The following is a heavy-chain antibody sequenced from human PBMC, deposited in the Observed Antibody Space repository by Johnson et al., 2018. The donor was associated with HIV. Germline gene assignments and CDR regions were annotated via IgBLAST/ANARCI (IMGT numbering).Heavy chain of an antibody. CDR2: IGTAGDT. D-gene: IGHD7-27*01. Sequence: VQLVESEGGLVQPGGSLRLACAASGFTFSSYDMHWVRQATGKGLEWVSAIGTAGDTYYPGSVKGRFTISRENAKNTLYLQMNSLRPEDTAVYYCAKDRNWGRLFDGFDIWGRGTMVTVSS. CDR1: GFTFSSYD. V-gene: IGHV3-13*01. J-gene: IGHJ3*02. CDR3: AKDRNWGRLFDGFDI.